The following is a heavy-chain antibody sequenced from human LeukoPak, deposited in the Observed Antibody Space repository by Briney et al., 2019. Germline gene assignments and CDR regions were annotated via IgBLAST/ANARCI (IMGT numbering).Heavy chain of an antibody. J-gene: IGHJ3*02. Sequence: GRSLRLSCAASGFTFSSYGMHGVRQAPGKGLEGVAVIWYDGSNKYYADSVKGRFTISRDNSKNTLYLQMNSLRADATAVYYCARSTRTVAATGAFDIWGQGTMVTVSS. CDR3: ARSTRTVAATGAFDI. CDR2: IWYDGSNK. D-gene: IGHD4-23*01. CDR1: GFTFSSYG. V-gene: IGHV3-33*01.